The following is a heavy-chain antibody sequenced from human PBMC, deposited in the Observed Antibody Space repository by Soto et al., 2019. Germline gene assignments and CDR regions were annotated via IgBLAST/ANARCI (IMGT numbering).Heavy chain of an antibody. J-gene: IGHJ3*02. CDR1: GYTITNHG. Sequence: QVQLVQSGAAVKKPGASVKVSCKTSGYTITNHGINWVRQAPGQGLEWMGWINPYNANVKFSQKLQGRVTMTTDTSTSTAYMDLRSLTSDDTAVYYCARDRGAGIWGDAFDIWGQGTMVTVSS. CDR2: INPYNANV. V-gene: IGHV1-18*04. D-gene: IGHD3-16*01. CDR3: ARDRGAGIWGDAFDI.